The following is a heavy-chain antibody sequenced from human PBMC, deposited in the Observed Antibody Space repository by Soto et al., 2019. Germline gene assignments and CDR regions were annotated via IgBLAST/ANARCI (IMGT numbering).Heavy chain of an antibody. CDR3: AAVPSSYYYYGMDV. V-gene: IGHV1-58*01. Sequence: SVKVSCKASGFTFTSSAVQWVRQARGQRLEWIGWIVVGSGNTNYAQKFQERVTITRDMSTSTAYMELSSLRSEDTAVYYCAAVPSSYYYYGMDVWGQGTTVTVSS. J-gene: IGHJ6*02. CDR1: GFTFTSSA. CDR2: IVVGSGNT.